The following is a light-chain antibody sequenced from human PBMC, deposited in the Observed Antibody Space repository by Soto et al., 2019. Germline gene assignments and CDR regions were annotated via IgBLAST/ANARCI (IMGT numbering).Light chain of an antibody. CDR3: HHYGRSAIFT. V-gene: IGKV3-20*01. CDR1: ERLSSVY. CDR2: GAS. Sequence: EIVLTQSPGTLSLSPGERATLSCRASERLSSVYLAWYQQRPGQPPRLLMDGASSRAAGIPDRFSGSGSGTDFTLTISRLEPEDFAVYYCHHYGRSAIFTFGPGTTVDIK. J-gene: IGKJ3*01.